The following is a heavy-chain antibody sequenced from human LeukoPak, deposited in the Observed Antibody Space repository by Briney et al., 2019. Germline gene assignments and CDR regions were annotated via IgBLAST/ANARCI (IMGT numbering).Heavy chain of an antibody. CDR2: ISWNSGSI. CDR3: AKDTGYSSGWYDY. Sequence: GRSLRLSCAASGFTFDDYAMHWVRQAPGKGLEWVSGISWNSGSIGYADSVKGRFTISRDNAKNSLYLQVNSLRAEDTALYYCAKDTGYSSGWYDYWGQGTLVTVSS. V-gene: IGHV3-9*01. J-gene: IGHJ4*02. CDR1: GFTFDDYA. D-gene: IGHD6-19*01.